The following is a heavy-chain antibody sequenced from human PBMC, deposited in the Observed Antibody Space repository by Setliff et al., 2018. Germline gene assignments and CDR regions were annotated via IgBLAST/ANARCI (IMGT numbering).Heavy chain of an antibody. J-gene: IGHJ6*03. V-gene: IGHV3-7*01. Sequence: HPGGSLRLSCQASGFTFENYWMAWVRQAPGKGLEWVANTKEDGREKYYVDSVKGRFTISRDNAKNTLYLQMISLRGEDTAVYFCASIDWGENFYNMDVWGKGTTVTVSS. CDR3: ASIDWGENFYNMDV. CDR2: TKEDGREK. CDR1: GFTFENYW. D-gene: IGHD7-27*01.